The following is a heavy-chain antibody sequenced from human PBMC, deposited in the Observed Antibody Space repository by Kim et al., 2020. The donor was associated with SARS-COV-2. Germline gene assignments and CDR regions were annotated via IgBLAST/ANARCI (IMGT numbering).Heavy chain of an antibody. CDR2: IYYSGST. CDR1: GGSISSYY. J-gene: IGHJ3*02. Sequence: SETLSLTCTVSGGSISSYYWSWIRQPPGKGLEWIGYIYYSGSTNYNPSLKSRVTISVDTSKNQFSLKLSSVTAADTAVYYCAANRGDFWSGWVGSNPDAFDIWGQGTMVTVSS. CDR3: AANRGDFWSGWVGSNPDAFDI. V-gene: IGHV4-59*01. D-gene: IGHD3-3*01.